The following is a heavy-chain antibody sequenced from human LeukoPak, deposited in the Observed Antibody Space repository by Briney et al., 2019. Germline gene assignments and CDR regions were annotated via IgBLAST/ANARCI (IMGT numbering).Heavy chain of an antibody. V-gene: IGHV4-30-2*01. D-gene: IGHD3-16*01. Sequence: PSQTLSLTCAVSGGSISSGGYSWTWIRQPPGKGLEWIGYIYHSGSTPYNPSLKSRVTISVDRSRNQFSLKLSSVTAADTAVYYCARSLGGDYVDYWGQGTLVTVSS. J-gene: IGHJ4*02. CDR2: IYHSGST. CDR3: ARSLGGDYVDY. CDR1: GGSISSGGYS.